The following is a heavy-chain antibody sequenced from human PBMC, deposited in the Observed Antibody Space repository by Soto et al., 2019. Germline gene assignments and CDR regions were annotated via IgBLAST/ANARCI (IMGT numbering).Heavy chain of an antibody. J-gene: IGHJ4*02. V-gene: IGHV1-46*04. CDR1: GYTFAHYY. D-gene: IGHD3-16*02. CDR2: IDPRTGTSGTS. Sequence: QVQLVQSGAEVKGPGTSVTLSCRTSGYTFAHYYIHWVRQAPGQGLEYMGIIDPRTGTSGTSTSPQSVQGRLSITSDASTSTVYMELSNLRSDDTATYYCVRLSRITFIVDWGQGTLVTVSS. CDR3: VRLSRITFIVD.